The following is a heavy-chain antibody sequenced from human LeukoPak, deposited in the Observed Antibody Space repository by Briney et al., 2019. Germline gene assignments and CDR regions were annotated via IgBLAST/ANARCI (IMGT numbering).Heavy chain of an antibody. CDR1: GFTFSSHA. Sequence: TGGSLRLSCAASGFTFSSHAMSWVRQAPGKGLEWVSAISGSGGSTYYADSVKGRFTISRDNSKNTLYLQMNSLRAEDTAVYYCAKVVDYDILTGYPLFDYWGQGTLVTVSS. J-gene: IGHJ4*02. V-gene: IGHV3-23*01. CDR2: ISGSGGST. CDR3: AKVVDYDILTGYPLFDY. D-gene: IGHD3-9*01.